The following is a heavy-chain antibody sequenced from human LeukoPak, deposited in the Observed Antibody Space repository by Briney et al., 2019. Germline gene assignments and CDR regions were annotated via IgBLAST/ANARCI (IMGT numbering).Heavy chain of an antibody. D-gene: IGHD1-1*01. V-gene: IGHV4-39*07. CDR3: ASDRGTWNDDGFDY. Sequence: SETLSLTCTVSGCSISSSSYYWGWIRQPPGKGLEWLGSIYYSGSTYYNPSLKSRVTISVDTSKNQFSLKLSFVTAADTAVYYCASDRGTWNDDGFDYWGQGTLVTVSS. CDR2: IYYSGST. CDR1: GCSISSSSYY. J-gene: IGHJ4*02.